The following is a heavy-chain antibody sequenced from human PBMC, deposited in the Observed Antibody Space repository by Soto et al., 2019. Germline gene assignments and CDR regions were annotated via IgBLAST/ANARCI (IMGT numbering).Heavy chain of an antibody. D-gene: IGHD1-26*01. J-gene: IGHJ5*02. CDR3: VEGDAQDSFDP. CDR2: ISHDGRHK. Sequence: QVQLVESGGGVVQPGKSLRLSCAASGFTFSSYGFHWVRQAPGKGLEWVAIISHDGRHKYYADSVKGRFTLSRDNSNNTVYLQMNSLRPDDTAVYFCVEGDAQDSFDPWGQGTLVTVSS. CDR1: GFTFSSYG. V-gene: IGHV3-30*04.